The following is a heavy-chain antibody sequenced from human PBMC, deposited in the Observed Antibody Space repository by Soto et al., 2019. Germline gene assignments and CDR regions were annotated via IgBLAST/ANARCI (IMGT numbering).Heavy chain of an antibody. V-gene: IGHV1-18*01. CDR2: ISAYNGNT. Sequence: QVQLVQSGAEVKKPGASVKVSCKASGYTFTSYGISWVRQAPGQGLEWMGWISAYNGNTNYAQKLQGRVTMTTDTSTSTAYMELRSLRSDDTAVYYCARDARVTIFGVVIISHSDYWGQGTLVTVSS. CDR3: ARDARVTIFGVVIISHSDY. D-gene: IGHD3-3*01. J-gene: IGHJ4*02. CDR1: GYTFTSYG.